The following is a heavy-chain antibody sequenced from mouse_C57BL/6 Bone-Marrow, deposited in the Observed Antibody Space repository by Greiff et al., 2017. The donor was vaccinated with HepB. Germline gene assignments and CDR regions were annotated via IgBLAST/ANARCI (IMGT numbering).Heavy chain of an antibody. Sequence: QVQLQQPGAELVKPGASVKLSCKASGYTFTSYWMQWVKQRPGQGLEWIGEIDPSDSYTNYNQKFKGKATLTVDTSSSTAYMQLSSLTSADSAVYYCARPKRQLRLRYAMDYWGQGTSVTVSS. V-gene: IGHV1-50*01. CDR2: IDPSDSYT. CDR3: ARPKRQLRLRYAMDY. J-gene: IGHJ4*01. D-gene: IGHD3-2*02. CDR1: GYTFTSYW.